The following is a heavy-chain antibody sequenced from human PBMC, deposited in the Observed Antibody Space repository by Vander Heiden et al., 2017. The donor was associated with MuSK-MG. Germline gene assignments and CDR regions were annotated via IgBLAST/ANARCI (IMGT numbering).Heavy chain of an antibody. D-gene: IGHD2-21*02. CDR3: ARENRDCGGDCYFDY. Sequence: QVQLVQSGAEVKKPGPAVKHSCKAAGGTFSLYAISWVRQAPGQGLEWMGGILPIFGTANYAPKFQGRVTITADESTSTAYMELSSLRSEDTAVYYCARENRDCGGDCYFDYWGQGTLVTVSS. V-gene: IGHV1-69*01. J-gene: IGHJ4*02. CDR1: GGTFSLYA. CDR2: ILPIFGTA.